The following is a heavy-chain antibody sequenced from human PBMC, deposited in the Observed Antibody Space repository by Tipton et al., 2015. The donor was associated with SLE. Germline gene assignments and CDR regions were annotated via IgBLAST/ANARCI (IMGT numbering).Heavy chain of an antibody. D-gene: IGHD1-26*01. V-gene: IGHV4-34*09. CDR3: ARDGGYYRNWYFDL. Sequence: TLSLTCAVYGGSFSGYYWSWIRQPPGKGLEWIGYIYYSGSTYYNPSLKSRVTISVDTSKNQFSLKLSSVTAADTAVYYCARDGGYYRNWYFDLWGRGTLVTVSS. J-gene: IGHJ2*01. CDR2: IYYSGST. CDR1: GGSFSGYY.